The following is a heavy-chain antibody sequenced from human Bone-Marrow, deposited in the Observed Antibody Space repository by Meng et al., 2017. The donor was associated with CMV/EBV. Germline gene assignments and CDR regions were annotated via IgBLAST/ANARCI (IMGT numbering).Heavy chain of an antibody. CDR3: ARDVFGITGYYYGMDV. V-gene: IGHV3-53*01. J-gene: IGHJ6*02. CDR2: IYSGGST. CDR1: GFTVSSNY. D-gene: IGHD1-14*01. Sequence: GGSRRLSCAASGFTVSSNYMSWVRQAPGKGLEWVSVIYSGGSTYYADSVKGRFTISRDNSKNTLYLQMNSLRAEDTAVYYCARDVFGITGYYYGMDVWGQGTTVTVSS.